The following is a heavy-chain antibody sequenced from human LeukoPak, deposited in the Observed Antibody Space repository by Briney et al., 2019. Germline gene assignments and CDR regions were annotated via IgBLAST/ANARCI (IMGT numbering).Heavy chain of an antibody. CDR3: AKVSPNGHYYFDY. CDR2: ISGSGGST. Sequence: SGGSLRLSCAVSGFTFSSYAMSWVRQAPGKGLEWVLAISGSGGSTYYADSVKGRFTISRDNSKNTLYLQMNSLRAEDTAVYYCAKVSPNGHYYFDYWGQGSLVTVSS. CDR1: GFTFSSYA. V-gene: IGHV3-23*01. D-gene: IGHD3-16*01. J-gene: IGHJ4*02.